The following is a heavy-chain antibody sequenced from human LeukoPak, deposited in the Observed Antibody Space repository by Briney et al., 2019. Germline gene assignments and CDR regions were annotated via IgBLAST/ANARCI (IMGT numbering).Heavy chain of an antibody. V-gene: IGHV4-38-2*02. CDR1: GGAISSYY. D-gene: IGHD2-2*02. J-gene: IGHJ4*02. CDR2: IYHSGIT. CDR3: ARAISCPKSSTSCYIEGVDY. Sequence: SETLSLTCTVSGGAISSYYWGWIRQPPGKGREWIGSIYHSGITYYNPCLKSPVTISVATYKNQFSLKLSSVTAADTAVYYCARAISCPKSSTSCYIEGVDYWGQGTLVTVSS.